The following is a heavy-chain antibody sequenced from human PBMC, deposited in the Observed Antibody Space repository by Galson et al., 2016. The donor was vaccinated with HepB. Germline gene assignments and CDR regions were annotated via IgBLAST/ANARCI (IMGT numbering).Heavy chain of an antibody. Sequence: SLRLSCAASEFTFSTYGMHWVRQAPGKGLEWVALIWHDGSNKYYEDSVKGRFTISRDNPKNTLYLQMNSLKVEDTAVYYCAREMHVAAAAAFDFWGRGTLVTVSS. J-gene: IGHJ4*02. V-gene: IGHV3-33*01. CDR1: EFTFSTYG. D-gene: IGHD6-13*01. CDR2: IWHDGSNK. CDR3: AREMHVAAAAAFDF.